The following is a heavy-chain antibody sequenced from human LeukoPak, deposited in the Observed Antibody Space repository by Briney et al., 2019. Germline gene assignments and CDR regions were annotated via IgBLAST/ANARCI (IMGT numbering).Heavy chain of an antibody. J-gene: IGHJ4*02. CDR3: ARHFGTGDNFDY. CDR1: GYTFTNND. Sequence: GASVKVSCKASGYTFTNNDIHWVRQATGQGLEWMGWMHPNSDDTGYAQKFQGRVTMTRNTSISTAYMELSSLRPEDTAVYHCARHFGTGDNFDYWGQGTLLIVSS. D-gene: IGHD1-1*01. V-gene: IGHV1-8*01. CDR2: MHPNSDDT.